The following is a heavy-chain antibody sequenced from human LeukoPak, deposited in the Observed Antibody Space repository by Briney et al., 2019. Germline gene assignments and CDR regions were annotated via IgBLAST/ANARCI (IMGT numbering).Heavy chain of an antibody. V-gene: IGHV3-33*01. D-gene: IGHD5-24*01. J-gene: IGHJ4*02. CDR1: GFTFSSKG. CDR3: ARGRDGYNYGYYFDY. CDR2: IWYGGSNK. Sequence: PGGSLRLSCAASGFTFSSKGMPWVRQAPGKGLEGVAVIWYGGSNKYYADSVKGRFTISRDNSKNTLYLQMNSLRAEDTAVYYCARGRDGYNYGYYFDYWGQGTLVTVSS.